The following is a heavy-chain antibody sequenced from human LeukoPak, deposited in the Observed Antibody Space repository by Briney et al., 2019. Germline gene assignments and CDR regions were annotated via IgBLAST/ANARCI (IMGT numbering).Heavy chain of an antibody. J-gene: IGHJ5*02. V-gene: IGHV1-69*13. CDR2: IIPIFGTA. Sequence: SVKVSCKASEGTFSSYAISWVRQAPGQGLEWMGGIIPIFGTANYAQKFQGRVTITADESTSTAYMELSSLRSEDTAVYYCARGGYCSSTSCFSWLDPWGQGTLVTVSS. CDR1: EGTFSSYA. D-gene: IGHD2-2*01. CDR3: ARGGYCSSTSCFSWLDP.